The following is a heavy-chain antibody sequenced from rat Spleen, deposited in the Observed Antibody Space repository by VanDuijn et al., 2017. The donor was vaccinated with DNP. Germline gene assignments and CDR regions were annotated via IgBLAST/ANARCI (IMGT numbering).Heavy chain of an antibody. CDR1: GFTFSNYW. CDR3: TKGGYYYFDY. J-gene: IGHJ2*01. Sequence: EVQLVETGGGLVQPGRSLKLSCVASGFTFSNYWMSWIRQAPGKGLEWIASINPDGGSAYYPGSVKGRFTISRDNAENNVYLQMNSLRSEETATYYCTKGGYYYFDYWGQGVMVTVSS. V-gene: IGHV5-58*01. D-gene: IGHD1-3*01. CDR2: INPDGGSA.